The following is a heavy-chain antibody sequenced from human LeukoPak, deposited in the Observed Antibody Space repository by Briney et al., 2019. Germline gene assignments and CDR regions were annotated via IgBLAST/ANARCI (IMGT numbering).Heavy chain of an antibody. CDR2: IRYDGSNK. CDR3: AKVPQREWELPRNYYYYYMDV. D-gene: IGHD1-26*01. J-gene: IGHJ6*03. CDR1: GFTFSSYG. Sequence: GGSLRLSCAASGFTFSSYGMHWVRQAPGKGLEWVAFIRYDGSNKYYADSVKGRFTISRDNSKNTLYLQMNGLRAEDTAVYYCAKVPQREWELPRNYYYYYMDVWGKGTTVTISS. V-gene: IGHV3-30*02.